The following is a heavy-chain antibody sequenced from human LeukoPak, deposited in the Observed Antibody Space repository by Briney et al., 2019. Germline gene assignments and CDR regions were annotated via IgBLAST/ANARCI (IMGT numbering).Heavy chain of an antibody. CDR3: ARAAYGSGSYSTFDP. V-gene: IGHV4-59*01. J-gene: IGHJ5*02. D-gene: IGHD3-10*01. Sequence: SETLSLTCTVSGGSISSYYWSWLRQPPGKGLEWIGYIYYSGSTNYNPSLKSRVTISVDTSKNQFSLKLSSVTAADTAVYYCARAAYGSGSYSTFDPWGQGTLVTVSS. CDR2: IYYSGST. CDR1: GGSISSYY.